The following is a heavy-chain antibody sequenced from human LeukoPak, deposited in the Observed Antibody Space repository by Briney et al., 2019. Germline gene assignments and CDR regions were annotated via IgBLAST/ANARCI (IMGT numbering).Heavy chain of an antibody. CDR2: ISYDGSDK. CDR3: AKDLRGSPTIDY. V-gene: IGHV3-30*18. CDR1: GFSLSSYG. J-gene: IGHJ4*02. D-gene: IGHD1-26*01. Sequence: GGSLRLSCAASGFSLSSYGMHWVRQTPGKGLEWLAVISYDGSDKYYVDSVKGRFTISRDNSKNTLYLQMNSLRPDDTAVYHCAKDLRGSPTIDYGGQGTLVTVS.